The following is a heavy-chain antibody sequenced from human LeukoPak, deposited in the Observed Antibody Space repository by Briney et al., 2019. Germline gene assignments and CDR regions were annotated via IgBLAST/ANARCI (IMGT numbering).Heavy chain of an antibody. V-gene: IGHV1-69*05. D-gene: IGHD1-26*01. CDR2: IIPIFGTA. J-gene: IGHJ4*02. Sequence: SVKVSCKVSGGTFSSYAISWVRQAPGQGLEWMGRIIPIFGTANYAQKFQGRVTITTDESTSTAYMELSSLRSEDTAVYYCARAEGSATGRDWGQGTLVTVSS. CDR3: ARAEGSATGRD. CDR1: GGTFSSYA.